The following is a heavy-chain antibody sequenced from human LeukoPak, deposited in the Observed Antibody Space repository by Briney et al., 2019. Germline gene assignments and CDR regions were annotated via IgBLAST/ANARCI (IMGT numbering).Heavy chain of an antibody. J-gene: IGHJ6*03. CDR1: GFTFSSYW. V-gene: IGHV3-7*01. CDR3: ARDNSIRQWLANYYYYYYMDV. D-gene: IGHD6-19*01. Sequence: GGSLRLSCAASGFTFSSYWMSWVRQAPGKGLEWVANIKQDGSEKYYVDSVKGRFTISRDNAKNSLYLQMNSLRAEDTAVYYCARDNSIRQWLANYYYYYYMDVWGKGTTVTVSS. CDR2: IKQDGSEK.